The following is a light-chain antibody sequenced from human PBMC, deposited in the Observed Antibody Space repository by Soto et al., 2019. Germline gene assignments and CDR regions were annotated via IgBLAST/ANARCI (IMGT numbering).Light chain of an antibody. CDR3: SSYTSSRIYV. CDR2: EVS. CDR1: SSDVGGYNY. J-gene: IGLJ1*01. Sequence: VLTQPASVSGSPGQSITISCTGTSSDVGGYNYVSWYQQHPGKAPKLIIYEVSNRPSGVSNRFSGSKSGNTASLTIPGLQAEDEADYYCSSYTSSRIYVFGTGTKVTVL. V-gene: IGLV2-14*01.